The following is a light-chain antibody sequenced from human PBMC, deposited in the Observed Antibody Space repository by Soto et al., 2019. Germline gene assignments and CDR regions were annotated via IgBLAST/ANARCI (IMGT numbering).Light chain of an antibody. CDR1: QSISTW. V-gene: IGKV1-5*01. CDR3: QQYSIYSVLT. J-gene: IGKJ4*01. Sequence: DIQMTQSPSTLSASVGDRVIITCRASQSISTWLAWYQQKPGKAPKVLIYDASILESGVPSRFKATGSATHFTLTIGRLQPDDFASYYCQQYSIYSVLTLGGGTKVDIK. CDR2: DAS.